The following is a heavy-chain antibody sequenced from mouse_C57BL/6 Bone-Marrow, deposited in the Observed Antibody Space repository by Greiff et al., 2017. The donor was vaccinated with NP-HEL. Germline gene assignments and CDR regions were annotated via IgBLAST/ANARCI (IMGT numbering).Heavy chain of an antibody. Sequence: QVQLKQPGTELVKPGASVKLSCKASGYTFTSYWMHWVKQRPGQGLEWIGNINPSNGGTNYNEKFKSKATLTVDKSSITAYMQLSSLTSEDSAVYYCARLDTTVVADYWGQGTTLTVSS. D-gene: IGHD1-1*01. CDR3: ARLDTTVVADY. J-gene: IGHJ2*01. V-gene: IGHV1-53*01. CDR2: INPSNGGT. CDR1: GYTFTSYW.